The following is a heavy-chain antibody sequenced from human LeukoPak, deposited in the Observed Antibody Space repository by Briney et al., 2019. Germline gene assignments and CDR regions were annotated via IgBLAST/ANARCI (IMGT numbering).Heavy chain of an antibody. CDR1: GFTFSDYY. J-gene: IGHJ4*02. Sequence: TGGSLRLSCAASGFTFSDYYMSWIRQAPGKGLEWVSYISSSGSTIYYADSVKGRFTISRDNAKNSLYLQMNSLRAEDTAVYYCARVGSATVTTLDYWGQGTLVTVSS. CDR2: ISSSGSTI. V-gene: IGHV3-11*01. D-gene: IGHD4-17*01. CDR3: ARVGSATVTTLDY.